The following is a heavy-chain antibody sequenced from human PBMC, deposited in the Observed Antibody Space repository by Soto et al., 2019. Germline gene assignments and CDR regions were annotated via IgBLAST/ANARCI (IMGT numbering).Heavy chain of an antibody. D-gene: IGHD2-8*02. V-gene: IGHV3-9*01. J-gene: IGHJ6*02. CDR3: AKDILGRRYARYYYYYGMDV. CDR1: GFTFGDYA. CDR2: ISWNSGSI. Sequence: EVQLVESGGGLVQPGRSLRLSCAASGFTFGDYAMHWVRQAPGKGLEWVSGISWNSGSIGYADSVKGRFTISRDNAKNSLYLQMNSLRAEDTALYYCAKDILGRRYARYYYYYGMDVWGQGTTVTVSS.